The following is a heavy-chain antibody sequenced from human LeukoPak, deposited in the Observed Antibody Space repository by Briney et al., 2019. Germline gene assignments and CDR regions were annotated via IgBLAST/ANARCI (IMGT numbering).Heavy chain of an antibody. CDR3: ATVTSHPRYFDH. Sequence: SETLSLTCTVSGDSIYWSWVRQSPGTGLQWIGTVYYSGATNYNPSLASRVTMSLDMSKSQFSLKLSSVTAADTAIYYCATVTSHPRYFDHWGQGTPVTVSS. D-gene: IGHD2-21*02. J-gene: IGHJ4*02. CDR2: VYYSGAT. CDR1: GDSIY. V-gene: IGHV4-59*01.